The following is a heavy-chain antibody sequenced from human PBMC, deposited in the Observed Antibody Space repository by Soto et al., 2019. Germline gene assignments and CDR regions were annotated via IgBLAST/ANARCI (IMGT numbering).Heavy chain of an antibody. J-gene: IGHJ4*02. D-gene: IGHD5-18*01. CDR3: ARSGYSYGPFDY. Sequence: GGSLRLSRAASGFTVSSNYMSWVRQAPGKGLEWVSVIYSGGSTYYADSVKGRFTISRDNSKNTLYLQMNSLRAEDTAVYYCARSGYSYGPFDYWGQGTLVTVSS. CDR2: IYSGGST. CDR1: GFTVSSNY. V-gene: IGHV3-53*01.